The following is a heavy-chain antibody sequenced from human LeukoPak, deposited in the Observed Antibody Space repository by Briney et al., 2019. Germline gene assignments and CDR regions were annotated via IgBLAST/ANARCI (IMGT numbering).Heavy chain of an antibody. D-gene: IGHD1-26*01. V-gene: IGHV4-38-2*02. J-gene: IGHJ4*02. CDR2: IYHSGST. Sequence: SETLSLTCTVSGYSISSGYYWGWIRQPPGKGLEWIGSIYHSGSTNYNPSLKSRVTISVDTSKNQFSLKLSSVTAADTAVYYCASGGSYAIFDYWGQGTLVTVSS. CDR1: GYSISSGYY. CDR3: ASGGSYAIFDY.